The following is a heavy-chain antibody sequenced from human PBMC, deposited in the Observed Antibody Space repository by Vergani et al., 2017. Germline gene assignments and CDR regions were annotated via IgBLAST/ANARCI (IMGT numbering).Heavy chain of an antibody. CDR1: GFAFSSYI. CDR3: AREYSSTSGRAFDF. J-gene: IGHJ3*01. Sequence: QLVESGGGWVQPGGSLRLSCVVSGFAFSSYIMNWVRQAPGTGLEWVSFVSTGTKSQSYAESVKGRFTISRDSAKNSLYLQMYSLRAEDTAVYYCAREYSSTSGRAFDFWGQGTKVTVSS. D-gene: IGHD2-2*01. V-gene: IGHV3-48*01. CDR2: VSTGTKSQ.